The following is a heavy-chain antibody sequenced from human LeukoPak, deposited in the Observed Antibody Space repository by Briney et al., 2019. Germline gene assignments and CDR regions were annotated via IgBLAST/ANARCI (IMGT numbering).Heavy chain of an antibody. CDR3: ARVQYQLLSFDY. CDR2: IKQDGSEK. J-gene: IGHJ4*02. CDR1: GFPFSSYW. V-gene: IGHV3-7*01. Sequence: PGGSLRLSCAASGFPFSSYWMSWVRQAPGKGLEWVANIKQDGSEKYYVDSVKGRFTISRDNAKNSLYLQMNNLRAEDTAVYYCARVQYQLLSFDYWGQGTLVTVSS. D-gene: IGHD2-2*01.